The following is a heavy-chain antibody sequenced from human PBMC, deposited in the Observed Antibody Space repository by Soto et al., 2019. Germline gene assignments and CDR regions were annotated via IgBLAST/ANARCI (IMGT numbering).Heavy chain of an antibody. CDR2: ISAYNGNT. CDR3: AREGIVATIISVQYYYYYMDV. CDR1: GYTFTSYG. V-gene: IGHV1-18*01. J-gene: IGHJ6*03. Sequence: ASVKVSCKASGYTFTSYGISWVRQAPGQGLEWMGWISAYNGNTNYAQKLQGRVTMTTDTSTSTAYMELRSLRSDDTAVYYCAREGIVATIISVQYYYYYMDVWGKGTTVTVSS. D-gene: IGHD5-12*01.